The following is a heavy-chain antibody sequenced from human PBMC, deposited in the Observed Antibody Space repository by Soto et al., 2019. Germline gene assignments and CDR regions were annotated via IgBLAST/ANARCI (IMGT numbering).Heavy chain of an antibody. J-gene: IGHJ4*02. V-gene: IGHV3-23*01. Sequence: GGSLTLSCAASGFTFSSYAMNWVRQAPGKGLEWVSVITGSGDATYYADSVKGRFTISRDNSKNTLYVQMNSLRAEDTAVYYCAKAISVYNAPLDHWGQGTRVTVSS. CDR3: AKAISVYNAPLDH. CDR2: ITGSGDAT. D-gene: IGHD1-20*01. CDR1: GFTFSSYA.